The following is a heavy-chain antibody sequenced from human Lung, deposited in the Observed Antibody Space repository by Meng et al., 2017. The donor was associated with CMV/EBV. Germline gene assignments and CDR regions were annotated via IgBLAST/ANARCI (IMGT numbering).Heavy chain of an antibody. CDR3: ARIPSRYSSPALGSSSGANYYYGMDV. CDR1: GFSLSTSGMC. Sequence: GPXLVXPTQTLTLTCTFPGFSLSTSGMCVSWVRQPPGKALEWLALIDWDDDKYYSTSLKTRLTISKDTCKSQVVLTMTNMDRVDPATYYCARIPSRYSSPALGSSSGANYYYGMDVWGQGTTVTVSS. D-gene: IGHD6-13*01. J-gene: IGHJ6*02. CDR2: IDWDDDK. V-gene: IGHV2-70*20.